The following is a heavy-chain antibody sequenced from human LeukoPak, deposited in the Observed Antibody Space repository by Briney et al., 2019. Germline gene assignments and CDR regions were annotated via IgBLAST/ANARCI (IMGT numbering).Heavy chain of an antibody. J-gene: IGHJ4*02. D-gene: IGHD5-24*01. CDR1: GFTFSSYA. CDR2: ISYDGSNK. Sequence: PGGSLRLSCAASGFTFSSYAMHWVRKAPGKGLEWVAVISYDGSNKYYADSVKGRFTISRDNSKNTLYLQMNSLRAEDTAVYYCARDPPRDGYNLEYWGQGTLVTVSS. CDR3: ARDPPRDGYNLEY. V-gene: IGHV3-30*04.